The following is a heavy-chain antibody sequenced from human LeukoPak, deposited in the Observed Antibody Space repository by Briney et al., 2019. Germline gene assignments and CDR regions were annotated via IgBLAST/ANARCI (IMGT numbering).Heavy chain of an antibody. Sequence: SETLSLTCTVSGGSISSSSYYWGWIRQPPGKGLEWIGSIYYSGSTYYNPSLKSRVTISVDTSKNQFSLKLSSVTAADTAVYYCAREVAVAGTRRVENWFDPWGQGTLVTVSS. J-gene: IGHJ5*02. CDR3: AREVAVAGTRRVENWFDP. D-gene: IGHD6-19*01. CDR1: GGSISSSSYY. V-gene: IGHV4-39*07. CDR2: IYYSGST.